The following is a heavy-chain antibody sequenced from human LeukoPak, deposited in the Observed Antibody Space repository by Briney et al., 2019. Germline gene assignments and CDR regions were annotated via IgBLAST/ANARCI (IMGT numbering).Heavy chain of an antibody. CDR1: GDSFSSNSAA. Sequence: SQTLSLTCAVSGDSFSSNSAAWNWSRQSPARGLEWLVRTYYRSKLYNDYAVSVKNRITIKPDTSKNQFSLQLNSVTPEDTAVYYCASSDTAMVGQFDYWGQGTLVTVSS. CDR3: ASSDTAMVGQFDY. J-gene: IGHJ4*02. CDR2: TYYRSKLYN. D-gene: IGHD5-18*01. V-gene: IGHV6-1*01.